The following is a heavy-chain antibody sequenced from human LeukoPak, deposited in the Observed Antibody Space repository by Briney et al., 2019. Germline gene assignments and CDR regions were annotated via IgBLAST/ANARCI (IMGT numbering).Heavy chain of an antibody. D-gene: IGHD2-15*01. CDR2: NNGDGSTT. V-gene: IGHV3-74*01. CDR3: ARNPRNVGLAP. J-gene: IGHJ5*02. CDR1: GFSLSGYW. Sequence: GGSLRLSCVASGFSLSGYWMYWVRQAPGKGLMYISRNNGDGSTTNYADVVKGRFTMSRDNVKNTLYLQMNSLRVEDTAVYYCARNPRNVGLAPWGQGTLVTVSS.